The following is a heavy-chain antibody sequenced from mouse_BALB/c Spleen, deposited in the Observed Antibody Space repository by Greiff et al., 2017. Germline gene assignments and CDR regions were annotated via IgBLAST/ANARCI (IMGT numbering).Heavy chain of an antibody. CDR2: IRSKSNNYAT. V-gene: IGHV10-1*02. J-gene: IGHJ4*01. CDR1: GFTFNTYA. Sequence: EVKLVESGGGLVQPKGSLKLSCAASGFTFNTYAMNWVRQAPGKGLEWVARIRSKSNNYATYYADSVKDRFTISRDDSQSMLYLQMNNLKTEDTAMYYCVRQGPYAMDYWGQGTSVTVSS. CDR3: VRQGPYAMDY.